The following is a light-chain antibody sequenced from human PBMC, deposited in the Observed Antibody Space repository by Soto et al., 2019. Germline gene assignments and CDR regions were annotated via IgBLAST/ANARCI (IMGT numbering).Light chain of an antibody. V-gene: IGKV1-5*03. CDR1: QSISSW. Sequence: DIQMTQSPSTLSASVGDRVTITCRASQSISSWLAWYQQKPGKAPKVLIYKASNLESGVPSRFSGSGSGTEFTITISSLQPDDFATYYCQQYKTYSRTFGQGTKVEIK. CDR2: KAS. CDR3: QQYKTYSRT. J-gene: IGKJ1*01.